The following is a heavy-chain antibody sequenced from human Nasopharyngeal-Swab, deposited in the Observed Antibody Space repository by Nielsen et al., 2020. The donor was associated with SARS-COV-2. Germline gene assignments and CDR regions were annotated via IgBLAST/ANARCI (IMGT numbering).Heavy chain of an antibody. D-gene: IGHD6-6*01. V-gene: IGHV1-3*01. Sequence: ASVEVSCKASGYTFTSYAMHWVRQAPGQRLEWMGWINAGHGNTKYSQKFQGRVTITRDTSASTAYMELSSLRSEDTAVYYCARGEYSSSLAHWGQGTLVTVSS. CDR1: GYTFTSYA. CDR3: ARGEYSSSLAH. J-gene: IGHJ4*02. CDR2: INAGHGNT.